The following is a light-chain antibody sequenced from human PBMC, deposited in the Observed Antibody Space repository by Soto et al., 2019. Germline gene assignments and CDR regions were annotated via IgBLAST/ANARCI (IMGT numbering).Light chain of an antibody. V-gene: IGLV2-23*01. Sequence: QSALTQPASVSGSPGQSITISCTGASSDVGSYNLVSWYQQRPDTAPKLIIYEATKRPSGVSNRFSGSKSGNTASLTISGLQAEDEADYSCCSSAPNQGLFGGGPKQTVL. J-gene: IGLJ2*01. CDR2: EAT. CDR1: SSDVGSYNL. CDR3: CSSAPNQGL.